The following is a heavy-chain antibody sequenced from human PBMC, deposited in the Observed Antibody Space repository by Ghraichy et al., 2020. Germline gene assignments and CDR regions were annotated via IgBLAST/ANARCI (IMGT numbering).Heavy chain of an antibody. CDR3: ARGANYFDY. D-gene: IGHD2-8*01. Sequence: ASVKVSCKTSGYTFATYGISWMRQAPGQGLEWMGWISAYNGNTNYAQKFQGRLTMTTDTPTSTAYMELKSLRSDDTALYYCARGANYFDYWGQGTLVTVSS. CDR2: ISAYNGNT. V-gene: IGHV1-18*04. CDR1: GYTFATYG. J-gene: IGHJ4*02.